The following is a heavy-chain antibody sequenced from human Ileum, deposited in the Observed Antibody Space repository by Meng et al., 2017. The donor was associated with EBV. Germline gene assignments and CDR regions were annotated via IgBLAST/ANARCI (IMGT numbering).Heavy chain of an antibody. V-gene: IGHV3-23*01. J-gene: IGHJ4*02. CDR3: SNLPYTY. CDR2: ITASGGTS. D-gene: IGHD2-2*01. Sequence: EVHLLEAGGGLVLPGGCLRLSCAAFGFNFNIYAINWGRQAPGGGLEGVSGITASGGTSYYADSVKGRFSIYRDNSANTVYLQMNSLRAEDTAVYFCSNLPYTYWGQGTLVTVSS. CDR1: GFNFNIYA.